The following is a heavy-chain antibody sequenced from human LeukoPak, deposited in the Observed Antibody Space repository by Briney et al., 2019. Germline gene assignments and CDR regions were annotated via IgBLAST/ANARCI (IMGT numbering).Heavy chain of an antibody. CDR3: ARRISSWAAGYFDS. Sequence: GESLKISCKGSGYSFTSYWIGWVRQMPGKGLEWMGIIYPGDSDTRYSPSFQGQVTISADKSISTAYLQWSSLKASGTAMYYRARRISSWAAGYFDSWGPGTLVTVSS. V-gene: IGHV5-51*01. J-gene: IGHJ4*01. CDR1: GYSFTSYW. D-gene: IGHD6-13*01. CDR2: IYPGDSDT.